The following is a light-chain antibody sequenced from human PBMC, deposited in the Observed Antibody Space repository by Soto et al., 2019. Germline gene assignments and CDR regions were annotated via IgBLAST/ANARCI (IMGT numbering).Light chain of an antibody. J-gene: IGKJ2*01. V-gene: IGKV3-20*01. CDR2: GES. CDR1: QSVSSSY. Sequence: EIVLTQSPGTLSLSPGERATLSCRASQSVSSSYLAWYQQQPGQAPRHLIYGESSRATGLPDRFSGSGSGSDFTLTISRLEPEDFAVYYWQQYGSSPVTFGQGTKLEIK. CDR3: QQYGSSPVT.